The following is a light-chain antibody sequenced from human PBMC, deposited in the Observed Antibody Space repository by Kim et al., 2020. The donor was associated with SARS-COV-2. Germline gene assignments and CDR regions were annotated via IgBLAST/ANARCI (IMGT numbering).Light chain of an antibody. V-gene: IGKV3-20*01. CDR2: AAS. CDR3: QQYVSSHS. CDR1: QSVSSSF. J-gene: IGKJ2*03. Sequence: EIVLTQFPGTLSLSPGERATLSCRVSQSVSSSFLAWYQQKPGQAPRLLIYAASSRATGIPDRFSGSGSGTDFTLTITRLEPEDFAVYYCQQYVSSHSFGQGTKLEI.